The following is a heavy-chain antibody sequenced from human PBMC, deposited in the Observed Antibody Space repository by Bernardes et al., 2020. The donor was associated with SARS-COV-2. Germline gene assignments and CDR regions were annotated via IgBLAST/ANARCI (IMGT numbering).Heavy chain of an antibody. Sequence: LSLTCTVSGGSISSYYWSWIRQPPGKGLEWIGYIYYSGSTNYNPSLKSRVTISVDTSKNQFSLKLSSVTAADTAVYYCARSPDVLRYFDWLLSAFDIWGQGTMVTVSS. CDR3: ARSPDVLRYFDWLLSAFDI. D-gene: IGHD3-9*01. J-gene: IGHJ3*02. CDR2: IYYSGST. V-gene: IGHV4-59*01. CDR1: GGSISSYY.